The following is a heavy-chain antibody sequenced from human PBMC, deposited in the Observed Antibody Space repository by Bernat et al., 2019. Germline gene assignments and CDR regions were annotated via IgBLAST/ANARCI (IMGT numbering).Heavy chain of an antibody. Sequence: QVQLVQSGAEVKKPGASVKVSCKVSGYTLTELSMHWVRQAPGKGLEWMGGFDPEDGETIYAQKFQGRGTMTEDKSTNTAYMELSSLRSEDTAVYYCATDKAFCGNGMTWELLPFDIWGQGTMVTVSS. V-gene: IGHV1-24*01. J-gene: IGHJ3*02. CDR3: ATDKAFCGNGMTWELLPFDI. CDR1: GYTLTELS. D-gene: IGHD1-26*01. CDR2: FDPEDGET.